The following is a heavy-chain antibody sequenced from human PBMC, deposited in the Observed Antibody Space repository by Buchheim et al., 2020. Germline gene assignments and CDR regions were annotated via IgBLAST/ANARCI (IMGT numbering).Heavy chain of an antibody. CDR1: GYSITNYW. Sequence: EVQLVQAGAEVKKPGESLKISCKGSGYSITNYWNGWVRQMPGEGVEWLGFIYPGDSDTRYSPSFQGKVTISADKSISTAYLQWSSLNASDTARYYCVRRLLREGYFDYWDQGTL. CDR2: IYPGDSDT. D-gene: IGHD2-15*01. CDR3: VRRLLREGYFDY. J-gene: IGHJ4*02. V-gene: IGHV5-51*01.